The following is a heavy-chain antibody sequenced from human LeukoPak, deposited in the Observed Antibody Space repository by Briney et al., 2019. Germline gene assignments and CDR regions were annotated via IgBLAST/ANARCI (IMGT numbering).Heavy chain of an antibody. Sequence: PSETLSLTCAVYGGSFSGYYWSWIRQPPGKGLEWIGEINHSGSTNYNPSLKSRVTISVDTSKNQFSLKLSSVTAADTAVYYCARVTMVRGALNWFDPWGQGTLVTVSS. CDR3: ARVTMVRGALNWFDP. J-gene: IGHJ5*02. CDR1: GGSFSGYY. V-gene: IGHV4-34*01. D-gene: IGHD3-10*01. CDR2: INHSGST.